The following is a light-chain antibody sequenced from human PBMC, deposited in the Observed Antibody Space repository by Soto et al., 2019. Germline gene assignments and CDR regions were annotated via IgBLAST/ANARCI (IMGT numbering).Light chain of an antibody. CDR3: CSYTSGTSV. Sequence: QSVLTHPASVSCSALQSTTISCTVTSTDVNGHNYVSWYQQHPFKAPKVIIYEVTNRPSGISHRFSGSKSGNTASLTISGLQAEDEADYYCCSYTSGTSVFGTGTKVTVL. V-gene: IGLV2-14*01. CDR2: EVT. J-gene: IGLJ1*01. CDR1: STDVNGHNY.